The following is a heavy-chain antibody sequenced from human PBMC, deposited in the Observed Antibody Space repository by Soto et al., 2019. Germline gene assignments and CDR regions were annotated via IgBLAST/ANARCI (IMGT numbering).Heavy chain of an antibody. V-gene: IGHV3-9*01. Sequence: GGSLRLSCAASGFTFDDYAMHWVRQAPGKGLEWVSGISWNSGSIGYADSVKGRFTISRDNAKNSLYLQMNSLRAEDTALYYCAKGGMLRYFDWSPAYYGMDVWGQGTTVTVSS. CDR3: AKGGMLRYFDWSPAYYGMDV. J-gene: IGHJ6*02. D-gene: IGHD3-9*01. CDR2: ISWNSGSI. CDR1: GFTFDDYA.